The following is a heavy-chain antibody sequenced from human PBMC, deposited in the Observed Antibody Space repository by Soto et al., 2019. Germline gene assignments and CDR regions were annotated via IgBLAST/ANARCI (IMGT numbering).Heavy chain of an antibody. J-gene: IGHJ4*02. CDR3: ARGGKGIAVAGSEDY. Sequence: EVQLVESGGGLVQPGGSLRLSCAASGFTFSSYSMNWVRQAPGKGLEWVSYISSSSSTIYYADSVKGRFTISRDNAKNSLDRQMNSLRAEDTAVYYCARGGKGIAVAGSEDYWGQGTLVTVSS. V-gene: IGHV3-48*01. CDR2: ISSSSSTI. CDR1: GFTFSSYS. D-gene: IGHD6-19*01.